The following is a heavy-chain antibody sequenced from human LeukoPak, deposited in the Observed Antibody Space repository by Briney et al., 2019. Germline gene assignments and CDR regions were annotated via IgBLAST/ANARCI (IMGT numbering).Heavy chain of an antibody. D-gene: IGHD1-26*01. CDR3: TREVRSAWASFDP. J-gene: IGHJ5*02. CDR1: GGSFSGYY. CDR2: INHSGST. V-gene: IGHV4-34*01. Sequence: ASETLSLTCAVYGGSFSGYYWSWIRQPPGKGLEWIGEINHSGSTNYNPSLKSRVTISPDTSKNQFSLKLTSVTAADTAVYYCTREVRSAWASFDPWGQGTLVIVSS.